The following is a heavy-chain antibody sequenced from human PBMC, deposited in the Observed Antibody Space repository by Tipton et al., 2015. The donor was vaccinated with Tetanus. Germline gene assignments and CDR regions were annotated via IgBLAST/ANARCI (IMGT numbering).Heavy chain of an antibody. CDR3: ARLRVYCSTACYSREDY. D-gene: IGHD2/OR15-2a*01. V-gene: IGHV3-7*01. CDR1: GFIFSTYS. CDR2: IKEDGSEM. Sequence: SLRLSCEASGFIFSTYSMSWVRQAPGKGLEWVANIKEDGSEMYYADSVKGRFTISRDNARNSLSVHMNSLTAEDTAVYYCARLRVYCSTACYSREDYWGQGTLVTVSS. J-gene: IGHJ4*02.